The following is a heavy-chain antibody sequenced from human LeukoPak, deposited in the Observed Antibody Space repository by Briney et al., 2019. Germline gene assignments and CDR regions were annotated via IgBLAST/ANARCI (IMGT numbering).Heavy chain of an antibody. CDR2: ISAYNGNT. CDR1: GYTFTSYG. CDR3: AREGGYCSSTSCSAFDP. Sequence: ASVKASCKASGYTFTSYGISWVRQAPGQGLEWMGWISAYNGNTNYAQKLQGRVTMTTDTSTSTAYMELRSLRSDDTAVYYCAREGGYCSSTSCSAFDPWGQGTLVTVSS. D-gene: IGHD2-2*01. J-gene: IGHJ5*02. V-gene: IGHV1-18*01.